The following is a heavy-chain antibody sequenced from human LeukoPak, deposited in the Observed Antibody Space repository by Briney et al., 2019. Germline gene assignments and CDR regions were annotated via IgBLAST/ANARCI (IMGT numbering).Heavy chain of an antibody. Sequence: PSETLSLTCTVSGGSVSSGSYYWSWIRQPPGKGLEWIGYIYYSGSTNYNPSLKSRVTISVDTSKNQFSLKLSSVTAADTAVYYCARDFVRSGARPDGFQHWGQGTLVTVSS. CDR1: GGSVSSGSYY. D-gene: IGHD2-15*01. J-gene: IGHJ1*01. V-gene: IGHV4-61*01. CDR2: IYYSGST. CDR3: ARDFVRSGARPDGFQH.